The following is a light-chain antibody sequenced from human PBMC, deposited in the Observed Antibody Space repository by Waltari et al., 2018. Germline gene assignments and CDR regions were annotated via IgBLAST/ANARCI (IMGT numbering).Light chain of an antibody. CDR3: QQYLATPFT. CDR2: LAS. J-gene: IGKJ3*01. V-gene: IGKV4-1*01. CDR1: QSVLSCSNNTNY. Sequence: DIVMTQSPDSLAVSLGERATINCQSSQSVLSCSNNTNYLGWYQQKPGQPPKVLFYLASTRESEDPDRFSGSGSETDFTLTISSLQTEDVAVYCCQQYLATPFTFGPGTRVNIK.